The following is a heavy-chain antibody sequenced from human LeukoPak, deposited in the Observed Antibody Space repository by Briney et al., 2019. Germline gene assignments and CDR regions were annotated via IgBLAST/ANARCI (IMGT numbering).Heavy chain of an antibody. V-gene: IGHV4-61*01. CDR2: IYYSGST. J-gene: IGHJ4*02. CDR3: ARGIEYYYDSSGYMGFDY. Sequence: SETLSLTCTVSGASVNGASVTTYYWSWIRQPPGKGLEWIGYIYYSGSTNYNPSLKSRVTISVDTSKNQFSLKLSSVTAADTAVYYCARGIEYYYDSSGYMGFDYWGQGTLVTVSS. D-gene: IGHD3-22*01. CDR1: GASVNGASVTTYY.